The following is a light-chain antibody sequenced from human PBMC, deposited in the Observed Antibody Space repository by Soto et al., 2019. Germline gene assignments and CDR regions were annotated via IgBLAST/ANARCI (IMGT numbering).Light chain of an antibody. V-gene: IGKV3-20*01. Sequence: EIVLTQSPGTLSLSPGERATLSCRASQSVTNNYLAWYQQKPGQAPRLLIYGASYRATGIPDTFSGSGSGTDFSLTISRLEPEDFAGYYCQQYGSSPRTFGQGTKVEIK. CDR1: QSVTNNY. CDR3: QQYGSSPRT. J-gene: IGKJ1*01. CDR2: GAS.